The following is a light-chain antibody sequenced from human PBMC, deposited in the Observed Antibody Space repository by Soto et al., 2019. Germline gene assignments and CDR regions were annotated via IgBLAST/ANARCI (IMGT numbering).Light chain of an antibody. V-gene: IGKV3-20*01. CDR2: GAS. CDR1: LSVSNY. J-gene: IGKJ1*01. CDR3: QQYGSSPAT. Sequence: EIMMTKSAATLSLSQRERATLSCSASLSVSNYLAWYQHKPGQAPRLLIYGASSRATGIPDRFSGSGSGTDFTLTISRLEPEDFAVYYCQQYGSSPATFGQG.